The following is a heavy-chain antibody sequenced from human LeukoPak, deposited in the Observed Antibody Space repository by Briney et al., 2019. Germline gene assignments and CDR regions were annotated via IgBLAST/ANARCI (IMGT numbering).Heavy chain of an antibody. V-gene: IGHV4-59*01. Sequence: PSETLSLTCTVSGGSISSYYWSWIRQPPGKGLEWIGYIYYSGSTNYNPSLKSRVTISVDTSKYQFSLKLSSVTAADTAVYYCATWVGARFDYWGQGTLVTVSS. CDR2: IYYSGST. CDR3: ATWVGARFDY. D-gene: IGHD1-26*01. CDR1: GGSISSYY. J-gene: IGHJ4*02.